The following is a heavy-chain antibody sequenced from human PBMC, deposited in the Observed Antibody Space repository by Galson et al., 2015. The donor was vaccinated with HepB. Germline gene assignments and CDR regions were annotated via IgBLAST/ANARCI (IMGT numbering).Heavy chain of an antibody. Sequence: SLRPSCAAAGFTFSGSALHCVRQTSGKALVWVGRIRSKASNYATAYAASLKGRFTIHRDGSKNTAYLHMKSLNTEDTAVYYCTRLGDLSGYSSSWGQGTLVTVSS. CDR3: TRLGDLSGYSSS. CDR2: IRSKASNYAT. CDR1: GFTFSGSA. D-gene: IGHD6-13*01. V-gene: IGHV3-73*01. J-gene: IGHJ4*02.